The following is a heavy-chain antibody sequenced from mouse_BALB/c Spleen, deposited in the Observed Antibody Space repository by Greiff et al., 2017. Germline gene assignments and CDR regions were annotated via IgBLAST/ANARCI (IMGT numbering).Heavy chain of an antibody. CDR1: GYTFTSYW. Sequence: QVQLQQSGAELAKPGASVKMSCKASGYTFTSYWMHWVKQRPGQGLEWIGYINPSTGYTEYNQKFKDKATLTADKSSSTAYMQLSSLTSEDSAVYYCARTYYYGPLGDWGQGTLVTVSA. CDR3: ARTYYYGPLGD. V-gene: IGHV1-7*01. J-gene: IGHJ3*02. CDR2: INPSTGYT. D-gene: IGHD1-1*01.